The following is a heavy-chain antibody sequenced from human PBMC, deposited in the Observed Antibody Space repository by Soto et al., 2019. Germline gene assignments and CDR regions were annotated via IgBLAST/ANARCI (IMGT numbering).Heavy chain of an antibody. CDR3: ARHVSKRARSHSGQIDY. CDR1: GGSISSYY. Sequence: SETLSLTCTVSGGSISSYYWSWIRQPPGKGLGWIGYIYYSGSTNYNPSLKSRVTISVDTSKNQFSLKLSSVTAADTAVYYCARHVSKRARSHSGQIDYWGQGTLVTVSS. CDR2: IYYSGST. D-gene: IGHD6-19*01. J-gene: IGHJ4*02. V-gene: IGHV4-59*08.